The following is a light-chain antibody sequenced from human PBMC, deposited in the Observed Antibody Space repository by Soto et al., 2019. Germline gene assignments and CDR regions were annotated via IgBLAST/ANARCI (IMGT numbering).Light chain of an antibody. V-gene: IGLV1-47*01. CDR3: AAWDDTLSGPV. CDR1: SSNIGSNY. Sequence: QSVLTQPPSASGTPGQRVTISCSGSSSNIGSNYVYWYQQIPGTAPKLLIYRNDQRPSGVPDRLSGSKSGTSASLAIRGLRSEDEADYYCAAWDDTLSGPVFGGGTQLTVL. CDR2: RND. J-gene: IGLJ7*01.